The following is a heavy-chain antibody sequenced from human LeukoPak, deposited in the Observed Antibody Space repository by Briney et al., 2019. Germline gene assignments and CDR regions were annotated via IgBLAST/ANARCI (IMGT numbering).Heavy chain of an antibody. D-gene: IGHD3-10*01. CDR3: ARDRSTSGRQY. CDR1: GLTFSSFW. V-gene: IGHV3-7*01. Sequence: PGGSLRLPCPASGLTFSSFWMAWVRQVPGKGLEWVANINQDGSERHYVDSLKGRFTVSRDNAKNSLYLQMNTLRAEDTAVYYCARDRSTSGRQYWGQGTLVTVSS. J-gene: IGHJ4*02. CDR2: INQDGSER.